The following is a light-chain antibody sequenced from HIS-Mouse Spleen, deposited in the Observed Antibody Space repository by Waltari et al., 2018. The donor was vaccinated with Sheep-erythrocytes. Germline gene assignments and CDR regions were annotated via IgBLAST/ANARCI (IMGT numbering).Light chain of an antibody. J-gene: IGLJ2*01. CDR2: QDS. CDR1: KLGDKY. V-gene: IGLV3-1*01. Sequence: SYELTQPPSVSVSPGQTASITCSGDKLGDKYACWYQQKPGQSPVLVLYQDSKRPAGIPARFSGSNAGNTATLTISGTQAREEADYYRQAWDSSTAVFGGGTKLTVL. CDR3: QAWDSSTAV.